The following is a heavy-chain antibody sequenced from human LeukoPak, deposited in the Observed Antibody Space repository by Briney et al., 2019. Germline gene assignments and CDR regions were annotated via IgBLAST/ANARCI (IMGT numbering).Heavy chain of an antibody. V-gene: IGHV4-59*08. CDR1: GGSISSYY. CDR3: ARQEGYCSGGSCYPYWYFDL. J-gene: IGHJ2*01. Sequence: SETLSLTCTVSGGSISSYYWNWIRQPPGKGLEWIGYIYYSGSTNYNPSLKSRVTISVDTSKNQFSLKLSSVTAADTAVYYCARQEGYCSGGSCYPYWYFDLWGRGTLVTVSS. CDR2: IYYSGST. D-gene: IGHD2-15*01.